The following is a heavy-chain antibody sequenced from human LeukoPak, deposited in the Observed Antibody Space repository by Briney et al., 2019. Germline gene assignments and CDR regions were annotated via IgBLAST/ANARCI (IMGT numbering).Heavy chain of an antibody. V-gene: IGHV1-2*02. CDR3: ARNGYSSRLYYYYGMDV. CDR1: GYTFTGYY. Sequence: ASVKVSCKASGYTFTGYYMHWVRQAPGQGLEWMGWINPNSGGTNYAQKFQGRVTMTRDTSISTAYMELSRLSSDDTAVYYCARNGYSSRLYYYYGMDVWGQGTTVTVSS. J-gene: IGHJ6*02. CDR2: INPNSGGT. D-gene: IGHD6-13*01.